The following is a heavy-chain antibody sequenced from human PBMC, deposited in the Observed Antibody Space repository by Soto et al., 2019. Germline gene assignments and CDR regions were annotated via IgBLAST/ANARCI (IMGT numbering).Heavy chain of an antibody. CDR3: ARDMDYYDSSGYQDY. CDR1: GFTFSSYE. J-gene: IGHJ4*02. D-gene: IGHD3-22*01. CDR2: ISSSGKTI. Sequence: GGSLRLSCAASGFTFSSYEMNWVRQAPGKGLEWVSYISSSGKTIHYADSVKGRFTISRDNAKNSLYLQMNSLGAEDTAVYYCARDMDYYDSSGYQDYWGQGTLVTVSS. V-gene: IGHV3-48*03.